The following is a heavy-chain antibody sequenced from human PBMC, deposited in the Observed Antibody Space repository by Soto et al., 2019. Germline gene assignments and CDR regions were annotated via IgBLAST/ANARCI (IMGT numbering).Heavy chain of an antibody. D-gene: IGHD2-2*01. CDR3: ARTIVVVPDYYYYGMDV. CDR1: GYSFTSYW. J-gene: IGHJ6*02. Sequence: GESLNISCKGSGYSFTSYWIGWVRQMPGKGLEWMGIIYPGDSDTRYSPSFQGQVTISADKSISTAYLQWSSLKASDTAMYYCARTIVVVPDYYYYGMDVWGQGTTVTVSS. V-gene: IGHV5-51*01. CDR2: IYPGDSDT.